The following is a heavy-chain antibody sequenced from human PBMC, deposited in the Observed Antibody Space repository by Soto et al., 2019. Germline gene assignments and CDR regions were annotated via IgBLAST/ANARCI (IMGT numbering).Heavy chain of an antibody. J-gene: IGHJ3*02. V-gene: IGHV4-39*02. CDR2: IYYTGTT. CDR1: GGSIIGNNYY. Sequence: SETLSLTCSVSGGSIIGNNYYWGWIRQPPGKRLEWIGNIYYTGTTYYNPSLESRVTMSVDTSGNHFSLNLTSVTAADTAVYYCARGPYYDFWSGCYRKGAFDIWGQGTMVTVSS. D-gene: IGHD3-3*01. CDR3: ARGPYYDFWSGCYRKGAFDI.